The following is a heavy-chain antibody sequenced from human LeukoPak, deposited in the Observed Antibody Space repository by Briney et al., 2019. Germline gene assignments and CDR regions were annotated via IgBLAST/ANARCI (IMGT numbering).Heavy chain of an antibody. Sequence: PSETLSLTCTVSGCCMSRNYWSRMRQPAGKGLEWIGRMYPTGSTNYNPSLKSRVTMSVDTSTNQFSLKLSSVTAADTAVYYCARTIGGSYYLDYGDQGTLVTVSS. D-gene: IGHD1-26*01. CDR1: GCCMSRNY. CDR3: ARTIGGSYYLDY. J-gene: IGHJ4*02. CDR2: MYPTGST. V-gene: IGHV4-4*07.